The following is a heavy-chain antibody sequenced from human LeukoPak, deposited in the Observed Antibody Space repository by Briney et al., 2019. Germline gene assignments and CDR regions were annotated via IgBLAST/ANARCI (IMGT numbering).Heavy chain of an antibody. D-gene: IGHD3-10*01. V-gene: IGHV1-24*01. Sequence: GASVKVSCKVSGYTLTELSMHWVRQAPGKGLEWMGGFDPEDGETIYAQKFQGRVTMTEDTSTDTAYMELSSLRSEDTAVYYCATDPSRGSGSYYWFDSWGQGTLVTVSS. J-gene: IGHJ5*01. CDR2: FDPEDGET. CDR1: GYTLTELS. CDR3: ATDPSRGSGSYYWFDS.